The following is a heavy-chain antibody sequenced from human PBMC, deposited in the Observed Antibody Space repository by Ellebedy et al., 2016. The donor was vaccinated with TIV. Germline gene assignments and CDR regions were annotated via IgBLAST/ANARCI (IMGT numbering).Heavy chain of an antibody. Sequence: GGSLRLXXKGSGYTFISYWIGWVRQMPGKGLEWMGIIYPVDADTRYSPSFEGQVTISADKSNSTAYLQWSSLKASDTAMYYCARRGRSGWGPDYWGQGTLVTVSS. CDR2: IYPVDADT. CDR1: GYTFISYW. V-gene: IGHV5-51*01. J-gene: IGHJ4*02. D-gene: IGHD6-19*01. CDR3: ARRGRSGWGPDY.